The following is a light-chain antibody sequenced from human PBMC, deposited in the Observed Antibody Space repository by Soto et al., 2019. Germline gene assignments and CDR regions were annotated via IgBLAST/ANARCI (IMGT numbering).Light chain of an antibody. V-gene: IGKV3-11*01. CDR2: DAS. CDR1: QSVSSY. Sequence: EIVLTQSPATLSLSPGERATFSCRASQSVSSYLAWYQQRPGQAPRLLIYDASNRATGIPARFSGSGSGTDFTLTISSLEPEDFAVYYGQQRSDGPPTFGQGTKVEIK. J-gene: IGKJ1*01. CDR3: QQRSDGPPT.